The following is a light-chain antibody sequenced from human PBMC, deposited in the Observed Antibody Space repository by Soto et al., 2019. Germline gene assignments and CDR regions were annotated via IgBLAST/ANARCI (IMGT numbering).Light chain of an antibody. V-gene: IGKV3-15*01. CDR3: HHYNNWPRT. J-gene: IGKJ1*01. CDR2: GAS. CDR1: QNVNSN. Sequence: EIVMTQSPASLSVSPGERATLSCRASQNVNSNLAWYQQKPGQAPRFLIYGASTRATGIPARFSGSGSGTEFTLTISSLQSEDFAAYYCHHYNNWPRTFGQGTKVDIK.